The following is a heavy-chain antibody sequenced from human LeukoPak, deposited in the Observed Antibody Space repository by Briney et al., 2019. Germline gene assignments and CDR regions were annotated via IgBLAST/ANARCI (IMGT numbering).Heavy chain of an antibody. J-gene: IGHJ4*02. Sequence: GGSLRLSCAASGFTFSSYAMHWVRQAPGKGLEWVAVISYDGSNKYYADSVKGRFTISRDNSKNTLYLQMNSLRAEDTAVYYCARAPYSSPRGYFDYWGQGTLVTVSP. D-gene: IGHD5-18*01. CDR3: ARAPYSSPRGYFDY. CDR2: ISYDGSNK. V-gene: IGHV3-30*04. CDR1: GFTFSSYA.